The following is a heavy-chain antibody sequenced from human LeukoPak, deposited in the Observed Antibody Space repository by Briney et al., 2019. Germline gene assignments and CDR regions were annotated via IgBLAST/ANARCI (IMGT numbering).Heavy chain of an antibody. CDR2: IYYSGST. J-gene: IGHJ6*02. D-gene: IGHD3-10*01. CDR1: GGSISSYY. CDR3: ARETGSSGKYYYYYYGMDV. Sequence: PSETLSLTCTVSGGSISSYYWSWIRQPPGKGLEWIGYIYYSGSTNYNPSLKSRVTISVDTSKNQFSLKLSSVTAADTAVYYCARETGSSGKYYYYYYGMDVWGQGTTVTVSS. V-gene: IGHV4-59*12.